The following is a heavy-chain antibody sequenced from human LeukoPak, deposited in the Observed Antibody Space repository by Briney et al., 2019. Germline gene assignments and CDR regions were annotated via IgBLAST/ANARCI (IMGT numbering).Heavy chain of an antibody. V-gene: IGHV3-23*01. CDR3: AKDRRGTVTA. D-gene: IGHD4-17*01. CDR1: GFTFSSYA. J-gene: IGHJ4*02. CDR2: ISGSGGST. Sequence: GGSLRLSCAASGFTFSSYAMSWVRQAPGKGLEWVSVISGSGGSTYYADSVKGRLTISRDNSKNTLYLQMNSLRAEDTAVYYCAKDRRGTVTAWGQGTLVTVSS.